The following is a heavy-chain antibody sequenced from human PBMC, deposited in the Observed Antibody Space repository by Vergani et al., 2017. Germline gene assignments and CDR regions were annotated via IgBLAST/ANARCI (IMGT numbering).Heavy chain of an antibody. CDR3: ARGATNPDYYYYYYMDV. V-gene: IGHV1-69*01. J-gene: IGHJ6*03. CDR2: IIPIFGTA. CDR1: GGTFSSYA. D-gene: IGHD5-12*01. Sequence: QVQLVQSGAEVKKPGSSVKVSCKASGGTFSSYAISWVRQAPGQGLEWMGGIIPIFGTANYAQKFQGRVTITADESTGTAYMELSSLRSEDTAVYYCARGATNPDYYYYYYMDVWGKGTTVTVSS.